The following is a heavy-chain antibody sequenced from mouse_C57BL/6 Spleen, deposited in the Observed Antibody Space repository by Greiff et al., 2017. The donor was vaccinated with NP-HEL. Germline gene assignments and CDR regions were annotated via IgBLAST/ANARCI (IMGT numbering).Heavy chain of an antibody. J-gene: IGHJ2*01. CDR2: IDPSDSYT. D-gene: IGHD1-1*01. CDR3: ATPPYYGSSNPFDY. Sequence: QVQLQQPGAELVKPGASVKLSCKASGYTFTSYWMQWVKQRPGQGLEWIGEIDPSDSYTNYKQKFKGKATLTVDTSSSTAYMQLSSLTSEDSAVYYCATPPYYGSSNPFDYWGQGTTLTVSS. V-gene: IGHV1-50*01. CDR1: GYTFTSYW.